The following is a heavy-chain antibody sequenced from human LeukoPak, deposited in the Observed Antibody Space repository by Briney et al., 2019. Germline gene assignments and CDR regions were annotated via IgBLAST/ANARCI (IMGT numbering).Heavy chain of an antibody. CDR2: ITGNGIST. CDR1: GFTFRNYA. Sequence: GGSLRVSCAASGFTFRNYAMTWVRQAPGKGLEWVSAITGNGISTYYADSVKGRFTISRDNPKNTLYLQMHSLRAEDTAIYYCAKVTGGDMITYGGLDYWGQGTLVTVSS. J-gene: IGHJ4*02. D-gene: IGHD3-16*01. CDR3: AKVTGGDMITYGGLDY. V-gene: IGHV3-23*01.